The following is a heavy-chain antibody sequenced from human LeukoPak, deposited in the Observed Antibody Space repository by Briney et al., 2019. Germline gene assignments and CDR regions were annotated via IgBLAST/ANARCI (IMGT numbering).Heavy chain of an antibody. CDR1: GGSISSSSYY. J-gene: IGHJ5*02. CDR2: IYYSGST. D-gene: IGHD3-10*01. CDR3: ARGSVVRGVIFRWFDP. V-gene: IGHV4-39*07. Sequence: SETLSLTCTVSGGSISSSSYYWGWIRQPPGKGLEWIGSIYYSGSTYYNPSLKSRVTISVDTSKNQFSLKLSSVTAADTAAYYCARGSVVRGVIFRWFDPWGQGTLVTVSS.